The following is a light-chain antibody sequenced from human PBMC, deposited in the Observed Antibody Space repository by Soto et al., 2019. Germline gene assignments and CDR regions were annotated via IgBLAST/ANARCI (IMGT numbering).Light chain of an antibody. CDR2: GAS. CDR3: QQYGSSPYT. J-gene: IGKJ2*01. V-gene: IGKV3-20*01. CDR1: QSVSSSY. Sequence: EIVLTQSPGTLSLTQGERATLSCRASQSVSSSYLAWYQQKPGQAPRLLIYGASSRATGIPDRFSGSGSGTVFTLTISRLEPEDFAVYYCQQYGSSPYTFGQGTKLEIK.